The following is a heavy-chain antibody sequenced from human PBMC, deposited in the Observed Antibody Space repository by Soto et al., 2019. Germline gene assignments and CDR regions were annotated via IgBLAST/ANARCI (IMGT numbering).Heavy chain of an antibody. V-gene: IGHV4-39*01. CDR2: IYYSGST. CDR3: ARRGRGTSWPPGAFDI. Sequence: QLQLQESGPGLVKPSETLSLTCTVSGGSISSSSYYWGWIRQPPGKGLEWIGSIYYSGSTYYNPSLKSRVTISVDTSKNQFSLKLSSVTAADTAVYYCARRGRGTSWPPGAFDIWGQGTMVTVSS. J-gene: IGHJ3*02. CDR1: GGSISSSSYY. D-gene: IGHD2-2*01.